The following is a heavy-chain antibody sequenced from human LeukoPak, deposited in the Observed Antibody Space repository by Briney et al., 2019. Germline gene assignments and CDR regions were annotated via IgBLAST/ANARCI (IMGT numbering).Heavy chain of an antibody. D-gene: IGHD3-10*01. J-gene: IGHJ6*02. V-gene: IGHV1-8*01. CDR2: MIPNSGNT. CDR3: AKGLPGSGSYYILNYYYYGMDV. Sequence: GASVKVSCKASGYTFTSYDINWVRQATGQGLEWMGWMIPNSGNTGYAQKFQGRVTMTRNTSISTAYMELSSLRSEDTAVYYCAKGLPGSGSYYILNYYYYGMDVWGQGTTVTVSS. CDR1: GYTFTSYD.